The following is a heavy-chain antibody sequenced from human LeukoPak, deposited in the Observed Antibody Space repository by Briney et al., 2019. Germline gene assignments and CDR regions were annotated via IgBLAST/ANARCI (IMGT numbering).Heavy chain of an antibody. CDR1: GGSINSYY. J-gene: IGHJ4*02. V-gene: IGHV4-59*06. CDR3: TRHLARATTGDYFDY. Sequence: SETLSLTCTVSGGSINSYYWSWIRQPPGKGLEWIGYVYYSGSTYYNPSLESRVTISVDTSKRQFSLKLISVTVADTAIYFCTRHLARATTGDYFDYWGQGALVTVSS. CDR2: VYYSGST. D-gene: IGHD4-17*01.